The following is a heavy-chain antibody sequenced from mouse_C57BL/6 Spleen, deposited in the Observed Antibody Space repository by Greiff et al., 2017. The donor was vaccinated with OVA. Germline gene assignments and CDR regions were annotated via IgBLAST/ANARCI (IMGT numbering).Heavy chain of an antibody. CDR1: GFTFSSYG. Sequence: EVQGVESGGDLVKPGGSLKLSCAASGFTFSSYGMSWVRQTPDKRLEWVATISSGGSYTYYPDSVKGRFTISRDNAKNTLYLQMSSLKSEDTAMYYCARHPLSVTTLFDYWGQGTTLTVSS. CDR3: ARHPLSVTTLFDY. D-gene: IGHD2-2*01. J-gene: IGHJ2*01. V-gene: IGHV5-6*01. CDR2: ISSGGSYT.